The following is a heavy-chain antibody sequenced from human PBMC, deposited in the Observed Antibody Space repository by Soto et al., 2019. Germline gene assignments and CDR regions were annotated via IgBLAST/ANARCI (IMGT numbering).Heavy chain of an antibody. Sequence: GESMKISCNGSGYSFTSYWICWVRQMPWKGLEWMGIIYPGDPDTRYSPSFQGQVTISADKSISTAYLQWSSLKASDTAMYYCARGGDFWSGPNNWFDPWGQGTLVTVSS. D-gene: IGHD3-3*01. J-gene: IGHJ5*02. CDR2: IYPGDPDT. CDR3: ARGGDFWSGPNNWFDP. CDR1: GYSFTSYW. V-gene: IGHV5-51*01.